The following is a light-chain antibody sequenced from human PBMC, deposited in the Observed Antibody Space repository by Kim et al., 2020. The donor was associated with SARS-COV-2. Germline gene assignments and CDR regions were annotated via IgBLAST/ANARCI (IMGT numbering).Light chain of an antibody. V-gene: IGKV1-39*01. CDR1: QTIKTY. CDR3: QQGFASPWT. J-gene: IGKJ1*01. CDR2: ATS. Sequence: ASGGDRVAITCRASQTIKTYLNWYQQKPGKAPKRLIYATSTLQSGVPSRFSGSGSETDFTLTISSLQVEDFATYYCQQGFASPWTFGRGTKVDIK.